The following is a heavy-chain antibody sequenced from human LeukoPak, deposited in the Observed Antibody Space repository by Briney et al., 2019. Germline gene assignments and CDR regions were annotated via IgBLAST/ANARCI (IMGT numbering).Heavy chain of an antibody. D-gene: IGHD6-13*01. J-gene: IGHJ4*02. V-gene: IGHV3-21*04. CDR3: AKAPGSYSSSWWIFDY. Sequence: GGSLRLSCAASGFTFSSYSMNWVRQAPGKGLEWVSSISSSSSYIYYADSVKGRFTISRDNSKNTLYLQMNSLRAEDTAVYYCAKAPGSYSSSWWIFDYWGQGTLVTVSS. CDR2: ISSSSSYI. CDR1: GFTFSSYS.